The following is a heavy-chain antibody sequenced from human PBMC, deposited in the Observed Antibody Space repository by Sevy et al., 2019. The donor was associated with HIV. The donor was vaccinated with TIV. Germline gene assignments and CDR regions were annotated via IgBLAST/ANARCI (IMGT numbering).Heavy chain of an antibody. V-gene: IGHV4-59*01. J-gene: IGHJ4*02. Sequence: SETLSLTCSVSGDSITSYYWTWIRQPPGKGLEWIGYIHYSGNTNYNPSLKSRVSISVDRSKNQFSLNLNSVTATDTAVYYCAKGIAVAGPFDFWGQRTLVTVSS. CDR1: GDSITSYY. D-gene: IGHD6-19*01. CDR3: AKGIAVAGPFDF. CDR2: IHYSGNT.